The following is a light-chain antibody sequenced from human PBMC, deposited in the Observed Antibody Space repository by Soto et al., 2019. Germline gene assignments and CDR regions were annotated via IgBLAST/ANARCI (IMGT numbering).Light chain of an antibody. J-gene: IGKJ4*01. CDR3: QQGNSFPLS. Sequence: DIQMTQSPSSVSASVGDRVTITCRASQGISSWLAWYQQKPGRAPKLLIYSASRLQSGAPSRFTGSGSGTDFTLTITGLQPDDVATYYCQQGNSFPLSFGGGTKVEIK. V-gene: IGKV1-12*01. CDR2: SAS. CDR1: QGISSW.